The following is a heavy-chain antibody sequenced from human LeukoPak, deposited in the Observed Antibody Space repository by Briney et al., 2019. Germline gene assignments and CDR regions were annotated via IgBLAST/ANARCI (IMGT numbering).Heavy chain of an antibody. Sequence: SETLSLTCTVSGGSISSYYWSWIRQPPGKGPEWIGYIYYSGSTNYNPSLKSRVTISVDTSKNQFSLKLSSVTAADTAVYYCARGSRPGVVPAGPDWGQGTLVTVSS. V-gene: IGHV4-59*01. D-gene: IGHD2-2*01. CDR2: IYYSGST. CDR3: ARGSRPGVVPAGPD. CDR1: GGSISSYY. J-gene: IGHJ1*01.